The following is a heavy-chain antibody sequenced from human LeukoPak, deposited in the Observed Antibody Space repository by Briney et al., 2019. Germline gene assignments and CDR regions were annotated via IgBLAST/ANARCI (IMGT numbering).Heavy chain of an antibody. D-gene: IGHD3-22*01. CDR1: GFTFSNAW. Sequence: GGSLRLSCAASGFTFSNAWMSWVRQAPGKGLEWVGRIKSKTDGGTTDYAAPVKGRFTISRDDSKNTLYLQMNSLKTDDTAVYYSTAASIVVSYYYYYGMDVWGKGTTVTVSS. J-gene: IGHJ6*04. CDR2: IKSKTDGGTT. CDR3: TAASIVVSYYYYYGMDV. V-gene: IGHV3-15*01.